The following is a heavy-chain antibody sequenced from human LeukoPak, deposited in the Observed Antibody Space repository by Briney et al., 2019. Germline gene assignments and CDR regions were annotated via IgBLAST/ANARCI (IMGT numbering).Heavy chain of an antibody. CDR2: INPNSGGT. J-gene: IGHJ6*03. CDR1: GYTFTGYY. Sequence: ASVKVSCKASGYTFTGYYMHWVRQAPGQGLEWMGWINPNSGGTNYAKKFQGRVTMTRDTSINTAYMELSRLRSDDTAVYYCARVPRHANNWNDHYYYYYYMDVWGKGTTVTISS. D-gene: IGHD1-20*01. CDR3: ARVPRHANNWNDHYYYYYYMDV. V-gene: IGHV1-2*02.